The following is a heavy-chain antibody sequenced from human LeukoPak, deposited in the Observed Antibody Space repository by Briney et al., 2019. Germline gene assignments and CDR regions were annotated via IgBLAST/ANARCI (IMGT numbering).Heavy chain of an antibody. Sequence: SETLSLTCAVSGGSIRPYHWTWIRQPPGKGLEWIGYFSYNGINNYNPSLKSRVTLSQDTSKSQFSPTLGSVTAADTGVYYCARGETYYYDSSGYYSTLFDYWGQGTLVTVSS. CDR1: GGSIRPYH. J-gene: IGHJ4*02. CDR2: FSYNGIN. D-gene: IGHD3-22*01. CDR3: ARGETYYYDSSGYYSTLFDY. V-gene: IGHV4-59*08.